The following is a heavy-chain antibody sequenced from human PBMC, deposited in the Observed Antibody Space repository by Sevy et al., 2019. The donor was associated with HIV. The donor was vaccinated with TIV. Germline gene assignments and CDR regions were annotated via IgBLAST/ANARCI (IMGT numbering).Heavy chain of an antibody. CDR3: ARNSLRFLEWLPKSYYYYGMDV. CDR1: GFTFSSYS. J-gene: IGHJ6*02. CDR2: ISSSSSTI. Sequence: GGSLRLSCAASGFTFSSYSMNWVRQAPGKGLEWVSYISSSSSTIYYADSVKGRFTISRDNAKNSLYLQMNGLRDEDTAVYYCARNSLRFLEWLPKSYYYYGMDVWGQGTTVTVSS. V-gene: IGHV3-48*02. D-gene: IGHD3-3*01.